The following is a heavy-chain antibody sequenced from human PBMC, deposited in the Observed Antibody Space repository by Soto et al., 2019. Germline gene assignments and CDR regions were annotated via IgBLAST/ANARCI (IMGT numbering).Heavy chain of an antibody. V-gene: IGHV3-33*01. CDR1: GFTFRSYG. CDR2: FWYDGKNK. J-gene: IGHJ4*02. Sequence: QVQLVESGGGVVQPVRSLRLSCAASGFTFRSYGMHWVRQAPGKGLEWVAVFWYDGKNKYYADSVKGRFTISRDNSQNTLYLQMNGPRAEDTAVYYCARDRSGYDQTHEYWGQGPLVTVSS. CDR3: ARDRSGYDQTHEY. D-gene: IGHD5-12*01.